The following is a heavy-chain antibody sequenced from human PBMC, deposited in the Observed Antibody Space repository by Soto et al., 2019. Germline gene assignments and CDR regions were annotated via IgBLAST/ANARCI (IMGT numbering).Heavy chain of an antibody. D-gene: IGHD2-21*02. CDR1: GGSISSGGYY. J-gene: IGHJ5*02. CDR2: IYYSGST. Sequence: QVQLQESGPGLVKPSQTLSLTCTVSGGSISSGGYYWSWIRQHPGKRLEWIGYIYYSGSTYYNPSLKSRVTISVDTSKNQCALKLSSVTAADTAVYYCARGGRGIVVVTARFAPWGQGTLVTVSS. V-gene: IGHV4-31*03. CDR3: ARGGRGIVVVTARFAP.